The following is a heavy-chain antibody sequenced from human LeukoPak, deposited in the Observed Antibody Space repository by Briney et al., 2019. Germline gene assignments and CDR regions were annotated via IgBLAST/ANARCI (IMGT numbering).Heavy chain of an antibody. CDR3: AKLSGSFPLDI. J-gene: IGHJ3*02. V-gene: IGHV3-23*01. D-gene: IGHD1-26*01. Sequence: GGSLRLSCAASGFTFSSYAMSWVRQAPGKGLEWVSAINKGGDNTYYADSVKGRFTISRDNSKNTLYLQMNSLRAEDTAIYYCAKLSGSFPLDIWGQGTIVPVSS. CDR1: GFTFSSYA. CDR2: INKGGDNT.